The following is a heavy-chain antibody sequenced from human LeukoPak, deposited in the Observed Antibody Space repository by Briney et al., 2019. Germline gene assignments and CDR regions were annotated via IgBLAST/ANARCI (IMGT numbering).Heavy chain of an antibody. CDR3: ARQKILDDNYDSSGYYVDQ. V-gene: IGHV4-39*01. Sequence: PSETLSLTCSVSNASIISSSYYWGWIRQPPGKGLEWIGSIYYRGRTYYNPSLKIRVTISADTPKNQFSLNLNSVTASDTAVYYCARQKILDDNYDSSGYYVDQWGQGSLVTVSS. CDR1: NASIISSSYY. CDR2: IYYRGRT. J-gene: IGHJ4*02. D-gene: IGHD3-22*01.